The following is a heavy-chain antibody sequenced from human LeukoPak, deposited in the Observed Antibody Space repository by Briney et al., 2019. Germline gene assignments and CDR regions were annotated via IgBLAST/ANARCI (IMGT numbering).Heavy chain of an antibody. CDR1: GFTFRSYS. CDR2: ITSSGSHM. J-gene: IGHJ4*02. V-gene: IGHV3-21*01. D-gene: IGHD4-17*01. Sequence: GGSLRLSCAASGFTFRSYSMNWVRQAPGKRLECLSSITSSGSHMYYADSVKGRFTISRDNAKSSLYLQMNSLSAEDTAVYYCASFMTTVTIPDYWGQGTLVTVSS. CDR3: ASFMTTVTIPDY.